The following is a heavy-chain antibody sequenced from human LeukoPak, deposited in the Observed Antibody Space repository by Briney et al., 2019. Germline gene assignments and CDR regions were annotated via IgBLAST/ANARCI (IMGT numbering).Heavy chain of an antibody. CDR1: GFTFSSYS. V-gene: IGHV3-21*01. CDR2: ISSSSSYI. Sequence: GGSLRLSCAASGFTFSSYSMNWVRQAPGKGLEWVSSISSSSSYIYYADPENGRFTISRDNAKNSLYLQMNSLRAEDTAVYYCARDRRIAARFTNWFDPWGQGTLVTVSS. J-gene: IGHJ5*02. CDR3: ARDRRIAARFTNWFDP. D-gene: IGHD6-6*01.